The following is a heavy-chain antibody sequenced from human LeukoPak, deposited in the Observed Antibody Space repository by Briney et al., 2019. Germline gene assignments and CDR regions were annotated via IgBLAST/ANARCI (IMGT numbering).Heavy chain of an antibody. J-gene: IGHJ4*02. V-gene: IGHV1-24*01. CDR3: ATETYYYDSSGSRQFDY. CDR1: GYTFTELS. Sequence: ASVKVSCKVSGYTFTELSMHWVRQAPGKGLEWMGGFDPEDGETIYAQKFQGRVTMTEDTSTDTAYMELSSLRSEDTAVYYCATETYYYDSSGSRQFDYWGQGTLVTASS. CDR2: FDPEDGET. D-gene: IGHD3-22*01.